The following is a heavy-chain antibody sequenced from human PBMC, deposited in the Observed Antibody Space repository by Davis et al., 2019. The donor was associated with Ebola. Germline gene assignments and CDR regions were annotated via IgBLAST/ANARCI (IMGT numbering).Heavy chain of an antibody. CDR2: IGGGGGSI. V-gene: IGHV3-23*01. CDR1: GFTFSSSA. CDR3: ARGPSTGNSFSY. D-gene: IGHD6-13*01. Sequence: GGSLRLSCAASGFTFSSSAMSWGRQAPGKGLEWVSSIGGGGGSIYYADSVKGRFTISRDTAKNPLYLQMNSLRAEDTAVYYCARGPSTGNSFSYWGQGTLATVSS. J-gene: IGHJ4*02.